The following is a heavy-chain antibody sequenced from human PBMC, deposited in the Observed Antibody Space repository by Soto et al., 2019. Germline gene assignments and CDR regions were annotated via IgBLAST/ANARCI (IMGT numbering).Heavy chain of an antibody. J-gene: IGHJ4*02. CDR2: IYSGGYT. D-gene: IGHD3-10*01. CDR3: GTPPGGGGY. V-gene: IGHV3-53*01. CDR1: GFTVSNNY. Sequence: EVQLVESGGGLIQPGGSLRLSCAVSGFTVSNNYMSWVRQAPGKGLEGVSVIYSGGYTAYGDSVKGRFTISRDNSKNTLNLQINGRGADHRVVFSGGTPPGGGGYWGQGTLVTVSS.